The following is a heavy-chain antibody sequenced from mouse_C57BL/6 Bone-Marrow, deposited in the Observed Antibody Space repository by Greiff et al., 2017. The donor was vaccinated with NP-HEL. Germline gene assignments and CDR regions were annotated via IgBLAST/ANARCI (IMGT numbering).Heavy chain of an antibody. CDR2: INPSTGGT. D-gene: IGHD1-1*01. V-gene: IGHV1-42*01. J-gene: IGHJ4*01. Sequence: EVQLQQSGPELVKPGASVKISCKASGYSFTGYYMNWVKQSPEKSLEWIGEINPSTGGTTYNQKFKAKATLTVDKSSSTAYMQLKSLTSEDSAVYYCAKTYYGSSSYAMDYWGQGTSVTVSS. CDR3: AKTYYGSSSYAMDY. CDR1: GYSFTGYY.